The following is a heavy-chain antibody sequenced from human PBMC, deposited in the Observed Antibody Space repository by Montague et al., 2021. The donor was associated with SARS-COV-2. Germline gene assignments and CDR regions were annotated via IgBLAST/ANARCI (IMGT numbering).Heavy chain of an antibody. J-gene: IGHJ4*02. V-gene: IGHV4-59*08. CDR1: GGSINAYY. CDR2: LNYSGVT. Sequence: SETLFLTCTVAGGSINAYYWTWIRQPPGKGLDWIGFLNYSGVTNYNPSLKSRVTMSLDTSKNQFSLRLSSVTAADTAVYYCARGGTRDIVLVPSALDYWGRGIPVTVSS. D-gene: IGHD2-2*01. CDR3: ARGGTRDIVLVPSALDY.